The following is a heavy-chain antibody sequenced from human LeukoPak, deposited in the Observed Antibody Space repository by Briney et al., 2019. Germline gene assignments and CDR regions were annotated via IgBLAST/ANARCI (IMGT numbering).Heavy chain of an antibody. D-gene: IGHD3-9*01. CDR1: GGSISSYY. CDR2: IYYSGST. V-gene: IGHV4-59*01. Sequence: PSETLSLTCTVSGGSISSYYWSWIRQPPGKGLEWTGYIYYSGSTNYNPSLKSRVTISVDTSKNQFSLKLSSVTAADTAVYYCARANYDILTGIDYWGQGTLVTVSS. CDR3: ARANYDILTGIDY. J-gene: IGHJ4*02.